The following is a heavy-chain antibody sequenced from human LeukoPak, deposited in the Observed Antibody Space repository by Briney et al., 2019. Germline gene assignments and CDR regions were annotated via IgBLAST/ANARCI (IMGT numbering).Heavy chain of an antibody. CDR3: ARALWFGELLNNWFDP. D-gene: IGHD3-10*01. V-gene: IGHV4-4*07. J-gene: IGHJ5*02. CDR1: GGSISSYY. CDR2: IYTSGST. Sequence: SETLSLTCTVSGGSISSYYWSWIRQPAGKGLEWIGRIYTSGSTNYNPSLKSRVTMSVDTSKNQFSLKLSSVTAADTAVYYCARALWFGELLNNWFDPWGQGTLVTVSS.